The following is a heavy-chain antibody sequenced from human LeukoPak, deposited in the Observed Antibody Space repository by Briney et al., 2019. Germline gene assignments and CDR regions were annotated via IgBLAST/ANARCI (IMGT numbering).Heavy chain of an antibody. CDR2: ISGGGGST. CDR1: GFTLSSYA. CDR3: ARGNNVLMVTGCFDY. D-gene: IGHD2-21*02. V-gene: IGHV3-23*01. Sequence: GGSLILSCAASGFTLSSYAMSWVRQAPGKGLKWVSVISGGGGSTYYADSVKGRFTISRDNSKNTLYLQMNSLRAEDTAVYYCARGNNVLMVTGCFDYWGQGALVTVSS. J-gene: IGHJ4*02.